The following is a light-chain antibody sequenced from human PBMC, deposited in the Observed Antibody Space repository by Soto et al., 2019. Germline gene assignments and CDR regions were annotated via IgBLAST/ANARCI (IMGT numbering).Light chain of an antibody. CDR2: GIS. CDR1: QNVAANS. J-gene: IGKJ4*01. V-gene: IGKV3-20*01. CDR3: QQYGTSPLT. Sequence: EIVLTQSPGTLSFFPGVRATLSCRASQNVAANSLAWYQHKPGQGPRLLIYGISSRATGTPDRFTGSGSGTDFTLTIDKLEPEDFAVYYCQQYGTSPLTFGGGTKVEI.